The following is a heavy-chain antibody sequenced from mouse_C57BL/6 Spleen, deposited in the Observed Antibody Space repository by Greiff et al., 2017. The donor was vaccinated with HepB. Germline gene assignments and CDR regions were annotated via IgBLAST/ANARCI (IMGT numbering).Heavy chain of an antibody. V-gene: IGHV5-17*01. CDR3: ARNLVYYYGSSYAMDY. CDR1: GFTFSDYG. J-gene: IGHJ4*01. D-gene: IGHD1-1*01. Sequence: EVQGVESGGGLVKPGGSLKLSCAASGFTFSDYGMHWVRQAPEKGLEWVAYISSGSSTIYYADTVKGRFTISRDNAKNTLFLQMTSLRSEDTAMYYCARNLVYYYGSSYAMDYWGQGTSVTVSS. CDR2: ISSGSSTI.